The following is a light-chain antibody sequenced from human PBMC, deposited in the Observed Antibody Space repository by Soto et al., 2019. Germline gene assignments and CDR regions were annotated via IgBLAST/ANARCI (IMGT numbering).Light chain of an antibody. CDR3: QQYNSYST. J-gene: IGKJ1*01. CDR1: QIISSW. Sequence: DIQMTQSPSTLSASVGDRVTITCRASQIISSWLAWYHHKPWKAPKLVIYDASSLESGVPSRFSGSESGTEFTLTISSLQPDDFATYYCQQYNSYSTFGQGTKVDIK. CDR2: DAS. V-gene: IGKV1-5*01.